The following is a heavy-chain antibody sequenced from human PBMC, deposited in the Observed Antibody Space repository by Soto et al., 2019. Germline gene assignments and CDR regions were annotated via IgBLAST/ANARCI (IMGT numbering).Heavy chain of an antibody. CDR2: INSDGSSI. Sequence: PGCSLRLSCASSRVRFYSPGMHWVRKAPGKGLVWLSRINSDGSSIAYADSVKGRFTISRDNAKNTLYLQMNSLGAEETAVYFCARDRPDVTVVPGVDQPMFDFWGQGTPVTVSS. CDR1: RVRFYSPG. V-gene: IGHV3-74*03. D-gene: IGHD2-2*01. CDR3: ARDRPDVTVVPGVDQPMFDF. J-gene: IGHJ4*02.